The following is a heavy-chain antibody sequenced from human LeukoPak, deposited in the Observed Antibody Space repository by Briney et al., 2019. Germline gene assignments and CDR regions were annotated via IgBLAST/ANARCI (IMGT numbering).Heavy chain of an antibody. J-gene: IGHJ4*02. CDR2: INAGNGNT. CDR1: GYTLTELS. CDR3: ARDSLAARPMDY. V-gene: IGHV1-3*01. Sequence: GASVKVSCTVSGYTLTELSMHWVRQAPGQRLEWMGWINAGNGNTKYSQKFQGRVTITRDTSASTAYMELSSLRSEDTAVYYCARDSLAARPMDYWGQGTLVTVSS. D-gene: IGHD6-6*01.